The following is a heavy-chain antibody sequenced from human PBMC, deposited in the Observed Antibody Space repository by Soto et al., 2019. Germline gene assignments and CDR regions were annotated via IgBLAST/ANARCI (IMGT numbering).Heavy chain of an antibody. V-gene: IGHV3-30*12. J-gene: IGHJ5*02. Sequence: GGSLRLSCAASGFTFSGYGMHWVRQAPGKGLEWVAVISYDGSNKYYADSVKGRFTISRDNSKNTLYLQMNSLRVEDTAIYYCAKGLKRDYDMSFGPWGQGTLVTVYS. CDR1: GFTFSGYG. CDR2: ISYDGSNK. CDR3: AKGLKRDYDMSFGP. D-gene: IGHD4-17*01.